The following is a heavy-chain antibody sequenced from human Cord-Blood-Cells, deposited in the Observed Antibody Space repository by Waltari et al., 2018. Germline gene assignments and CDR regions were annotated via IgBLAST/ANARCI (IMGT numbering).Heavy chain of an antibody. J-gene: IGHJ4*02. CDR2: IYYSGGT. Sequence: QLQLQESGPGLVKPSETLSITCTVSGGSISSSSYYWGWIRQPPGKGLEWIGSIYYSGGTYYNPSLKSRVTISVDTSKNQFSLKLSSVTAADTAVYYCARRRITMVRGVTAYYFDYWGQGTLVTVSS. CDR3: ARRRITMVRGVTAYYFDY. V-gene: IGHV4-39*01. CDR1: GGSISSSSYY. D-gene: IGHD3-10*01.